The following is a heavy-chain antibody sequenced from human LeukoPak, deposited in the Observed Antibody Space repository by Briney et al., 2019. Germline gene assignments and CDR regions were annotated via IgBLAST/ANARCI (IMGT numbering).Heavy chain of an antibody. CDR1: GFTFSSYG. D-gene: IGHD3-10*01. CDR2: IWYDGTNK. CDR3: ARDRSHGSGYYYKNDAFDT. Sequence: AGGSLRLSCAASGFTFSSYGMHWVRQAPGKGLEWVAVIWYDGTNKYYADSVKGRFTISRDNSKNTLYLQMNSLRAEDTAVYSCARDRSHGSGYYYKNDAFDTWGQGTMVTVSS. V-gene: IGHV3-33*01. J-gene: IGHJ3*02.